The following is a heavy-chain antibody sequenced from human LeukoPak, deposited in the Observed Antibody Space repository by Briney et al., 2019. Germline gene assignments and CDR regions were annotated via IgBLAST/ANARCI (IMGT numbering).Heavy chain of an antibody. CDR3: ARDRGAVAGTGIDY. CDR2: IYYSGST. CDR1: GGSISSGGYY. J-gene: IGHJ4*02. D-gene: IGHD6-19*01. Sequence: SETLSLTCTVSGGSISSGGYYWSWIRQHPGKGLEWIGYIYYSGSTYYNPSLKSRVTISVDTSKNQFSLKLSSVTAADTAVYYCARDRGAVAGTGIDYWGQGTLVTVSS. V-gene: IGHV4-31*03.